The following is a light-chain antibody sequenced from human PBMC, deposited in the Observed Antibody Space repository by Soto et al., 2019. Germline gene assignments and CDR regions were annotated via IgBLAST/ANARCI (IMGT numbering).Light chain of an antibody. CDR1: SSDVGGYNY. J-gene: IGLJ2*01. Sequence: QSALTQPASVSGSPGQSITISCTGTSSDVGGYNYVSWYQQHPGKAPKLMIYDVSKRPSGVSNRFSGSNSGNTASLTISGLQAEDEADYYCSSYTSSSTVVXRGGT. V-gene: IGLV2-14*01. CDR3: SSYTSSSTVV. CDR2: DVS.